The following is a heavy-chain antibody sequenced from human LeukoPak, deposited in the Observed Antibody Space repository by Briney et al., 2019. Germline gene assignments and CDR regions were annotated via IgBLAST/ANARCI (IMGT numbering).Heavy chain of an antibody. CDR1: GGPISSYY. CDR3: ASWVGAVFDY. V-gene: IGHV4-59*01. CDR2: IYYSGST. J-gene: IGHJ4*02. D-gene: IGHD1-26*01. Sequence: PSETLSLTCTVSGGPISSYYWSWIRQPPGKGLEWIGYIYYSGSTNYNPSLKSRVTISVDTSKNQFSLKLSSVTAADTAVYYCASWVGAVFDYWGQGTLVTVSS.